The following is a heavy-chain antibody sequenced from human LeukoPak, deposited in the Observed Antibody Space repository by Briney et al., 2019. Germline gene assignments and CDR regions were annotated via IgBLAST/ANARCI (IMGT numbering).Heavy chain of an antibody. CDR1: GGPFSGYY. D-gene: IGHD2-15*01. Sequence: SETLSLTCAVYGGPFSGYYWSWIRQPPGKGLEWIGEINHSGSTNYNPSLKSRVTISVDTSKNQFSLKLSSVTAADTAVYYCARTGPVVVAAAFDPWGQGTLVTVSS. V-gene: IGHV4-34*01. CDR2: INHSGST. J-gene: IGHJ5*02. CDR3: ARTGPVVVAAAFDP.